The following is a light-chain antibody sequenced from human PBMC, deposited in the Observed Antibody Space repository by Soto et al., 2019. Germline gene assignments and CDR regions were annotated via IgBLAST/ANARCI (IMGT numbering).Light chain of an antibody. CDR3: QQFDGSRPAFT. Sequence: ESLLTQSPGTLSLSPGERATLSCRASQTVNSRHLNWYQHKPGQAPRLLIYGASIRAAGIPDRFSGSRSGADFSLTSTRREPEDSAVYYCQQFDGSRPAFTFGQGTKLEF. CDR2: GAS. V-gene: IGKV3-20*01. J-gene: IGKJ2*01. CDR1: QTVNSRH.